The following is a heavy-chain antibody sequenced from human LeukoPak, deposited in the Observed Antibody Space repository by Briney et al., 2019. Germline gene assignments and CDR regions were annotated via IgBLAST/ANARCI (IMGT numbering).Heavy chain of an antibody. CDR1: GFTFSTYG. V-gene: IGHV3-23*01. Sequence: GGSLRLSCAAPGFTFSTYGMSWVRQAPGKGLEWVSGIRSSGDSAYYADSVKGRFNLSREDSKSTLFLQMNSLRAEDAALYYWAKEFTKEWGQGTLVTVSS. J-gene: IGHJ4*02. CDR2: IRSSGDSA. D-gene: IGHD1-1*01. CDR3: AKEFTKE.